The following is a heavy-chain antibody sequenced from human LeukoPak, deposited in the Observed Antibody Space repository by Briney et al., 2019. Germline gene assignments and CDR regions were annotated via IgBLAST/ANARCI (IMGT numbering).Heavy chain of an antibody. J-gene: IGHJ4*02. CDR2: IYYSGST. CDR1: GGSISSYC. D-gene: IGHD3-10*01. V-gene: IGHV4-59*04. CDR3: ARLHGMGGYY. Sequence: PSETLSLTCTVSGGSISSYCWNWIRQPPGKGLEWVGYIYYSGSTYYNPSLKSRVTISVDTSKNQFSLKLSSVTAADTAVYYCARLHGMGGYYWGQGTLVTVSA.